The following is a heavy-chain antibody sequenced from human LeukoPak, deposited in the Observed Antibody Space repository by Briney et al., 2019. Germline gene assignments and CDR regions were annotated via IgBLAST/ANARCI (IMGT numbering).Heavy chain of an antibody. D-gene: IGHD1-1*01. CDR1: GGSISSGGYY. CDR2: IYYSGST. Sequence: SSETLSLTCTVSGGSISSGGYYWSWIRQHPGKGLEWIGYIYYSGSTYYNPSLKSRVTISVDTSKNQFSLELSSVTAADTAVYYCASHRTGKYYWYFDLWGRGTLVTVSS. J-gene: IGHJ2*01. CDR3: ASHRTGKYYWYFDL. V-gene: IGHV4-31*03.